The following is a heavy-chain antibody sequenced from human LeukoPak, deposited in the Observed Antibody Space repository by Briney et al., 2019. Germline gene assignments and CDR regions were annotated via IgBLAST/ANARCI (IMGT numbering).Heavy chain of an antibody. CDR2: ISWNSGSI. CDR3: ARASIRGGATLDY. D-gene: IGHD1-26*01. J-gene: IGHJ4*02. V-gene: IGHV3-9*01. Sequence: PGGSLRLSCAASGFTFDDYAMHWVRQAPGKGLEWVSGISWNSGSIGYADSVKGRFTISRDNAKNSLYLQMNSLRAEDTALYYCARASIRGGATLDYWGQGTLVTVSS. CDR1: GFTFDDYA.